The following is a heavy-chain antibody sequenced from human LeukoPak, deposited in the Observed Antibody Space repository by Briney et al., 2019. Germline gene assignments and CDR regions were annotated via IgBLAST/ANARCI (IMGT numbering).Heavy chain of an antibody. CDR2: ITSGSST. CDR3: ARGGYRYDYYYYMDV. V-gene: IGHV3-69-1*01. D-gene: IGHD5-18*01. Sequence: KPGGSLRLSCAASGFTLSDYYMNWIRQTPGKGLEWVSYITSGSSTYYGDSVKGLVTISRDNAKSSLYLQMNSLTAEDTAVYYCARGGYRYDYYYYMDVWGKGTTVTVSS. J-gene: IGHJ6*03. CDR1: GFTLSDYY.